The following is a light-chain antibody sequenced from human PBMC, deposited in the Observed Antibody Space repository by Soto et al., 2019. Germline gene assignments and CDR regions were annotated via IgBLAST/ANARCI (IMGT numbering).Light chain of an antibody. CDR3: QQYHNWPIT. CDR2: DAS. CDR1: QSVGSRY. Sequence: EIVLTQSPGTLSLSPGERVTLSCRASQSVGSRYLAWYQQKPGQAPRILMYDASTRATGIPARFSGSGSGTEFTLTISSLQSEDFAVYYCQQYHNWPITFGQGTRLEIK. J-gene: IGKJ5*01. V-gene: IGKV3-15*01.